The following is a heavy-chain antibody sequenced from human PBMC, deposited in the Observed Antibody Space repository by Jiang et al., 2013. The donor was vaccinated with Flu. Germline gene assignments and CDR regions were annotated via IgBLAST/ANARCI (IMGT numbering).Heavy chain of an antibody. V-gene: IGHV4-39*05. CDR1: GGSFSRGYYY. Sequence: LLKPSETPSLTCSVSGGSFSRGYYYWTWIRQPPGKGLEWIGSIHYNGNTYYNPSLNSRLTISVDTSENQFSLKLSSVTAADTAVYYCANNYYYGSGIHEHTSYFESWGQGTLVTVSS. CDR2: IHYNGNT. D-gene: IGHD3-10*01. J-gene: IGHJ4*02. CDR3: ANNYYYGSGIHEHTSYFES.